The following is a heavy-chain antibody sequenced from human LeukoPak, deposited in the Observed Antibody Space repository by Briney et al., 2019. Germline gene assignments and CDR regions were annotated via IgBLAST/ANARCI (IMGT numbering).Heavy chain of an antibody. CDR3: ARDPGSGSGTYYDILTAVTPSFDY. D-gene: IGHD3-9*01. V-gene: IGHV1-69*05. CDR1: GGTFSSYA. J-gene: IGHJ4*02. CDR2: IIPIFGTA. Sequence: SVKVSCKASGGTFSSYAISWVRQAPGQGLEWMGGIIPIFGTANYAQKFQGRVTMTTDTSTSTAYMELRSLRSDDTAVYYCARDPGSGSGTYYDILTAVTPSFDYWGQGTLVTVSS.